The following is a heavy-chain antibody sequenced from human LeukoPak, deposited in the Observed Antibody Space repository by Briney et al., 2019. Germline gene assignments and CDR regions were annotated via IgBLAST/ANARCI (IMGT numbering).Heavy chain of an antibody. D-gene: IGHD3-9*01. Sequence: SETLSLTCTVSGGSISSYYWSWIRQPPGKGLEWIGYIYYSGSTNYNPSLKSRVTISVDTSKNQFSLKLSSVTAADTAVYYCARHRLMEYYDILTGYYLPSGYYYYGMDVWGQGTTVTVSS. CDR2: IYYSGST. CDR3: ARHRLMEYYDILTGYYLPSGYYYYGMDV. CDR1: GGSISSYY. J-gene: IGHJ6*02. V-gene: IGHV4-59*08.